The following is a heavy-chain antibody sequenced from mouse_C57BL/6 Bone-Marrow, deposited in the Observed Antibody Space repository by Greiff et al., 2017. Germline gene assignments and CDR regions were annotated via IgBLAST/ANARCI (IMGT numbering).Heavy chain of an antibody. J-gene: IGHJ3*01. Sequence: EVQLQQSGPELVKPGASVKISCKASGYTFTDYYMNWVKQSHGKSLEWIGDINPNNGGTSYNQKFKGKATLTVDKSSSTAYMELRSLTSEDSAVYYCARSYYGHDAWFAYWGQGTLVTVSA. V-gene: IGHV1-26*01. CDR3: ARSYYGHDAWFAY. CDR2: INPNNGGT. D-gene: IGHD2-2*01. CDR1: GYTFTDYY.